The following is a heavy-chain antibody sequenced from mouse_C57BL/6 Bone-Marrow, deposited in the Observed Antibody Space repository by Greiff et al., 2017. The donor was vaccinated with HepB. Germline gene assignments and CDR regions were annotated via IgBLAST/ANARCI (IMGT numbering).Heavy chain of an antibody. Sequence: QVQLQQPGAELVMPGASVKLSCKASGYTFTSYWMHWVKQRPGQGLEWIGEIDPSDSYTNYNQKFKDKATLTADKSSSTAYMQLSSLTYEDSAVYYCARYGGSSYRWYFDVWGTGTTVTVSS. CDR3: ARYGGSSYRWYFDV. D-gene: IGHD1-1*01. CDR2: IDPSDSYT. V-gene: IGHV1-69*01. J-gene: IGHJ1*03. CDR1: GYTFTSYW.